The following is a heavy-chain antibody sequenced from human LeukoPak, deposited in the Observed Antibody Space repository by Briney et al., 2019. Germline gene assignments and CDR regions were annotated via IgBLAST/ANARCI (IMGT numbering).Heavy chain of an antibody. D-gene: IGHD3-10*01. CDR3: ARDNEVTMVRGAFDY. CDR1: GFTFSSYG. V-gene: IGHV3-33*01. Sequence: PGGSLRLSCAASGFTFSSYGMHWVRQAPGKGLEWVAVIWYDGSNKYYADSVKGRFTISRDNPKNTLYLQMNSLRAEDTAVYYCARDNEVTMVRGAFDYWGQGTLVTVSS. J-gene: IGHJ4*02. CDR2: IWYDGSNK.